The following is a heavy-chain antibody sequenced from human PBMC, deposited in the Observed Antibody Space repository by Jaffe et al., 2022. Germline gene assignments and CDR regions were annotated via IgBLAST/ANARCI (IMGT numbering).Heavy chain of an antibody. CDR3: AKDPRLYSSSVGVSYY. CDR1: GFTFSSYG. Sequence: QVQLVESGGGVVQPGGSLRLSCAASGFTFSSYGMHWVRQAPGKGLEWVAFIRYDGSNKYYADSVKGRFTISRDNSKNTLYLQMNSLRAEDTAVYYCAKDPRLYSSSVGVSYYWGQGTLVTVSS. J-gene: IGHJ4*02. D-gene: IGHD6-13*01. CDR2: IRYDGSNK. V-gene: IGHV3-30*02.